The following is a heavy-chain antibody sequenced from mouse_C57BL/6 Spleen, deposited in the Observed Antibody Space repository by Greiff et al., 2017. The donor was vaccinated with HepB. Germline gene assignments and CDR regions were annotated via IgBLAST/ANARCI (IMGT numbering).Heavy chain of an antibody. CDR2: ISDGGSYT. J-gene: IGHJ4*01. CDR3: AREMGRGLYYAMDY. V-gene: IGHV5-4*01. CDR1: GFTFSSYA. Sequence: EVQVVESGGGLVKPGGSLKLSCAASGFTFSSYAMSWVRQTPEKRLEWVATISDGGSYTYYPDNVKGRFTISRDNAKNNLYLQMSHLKSEDTAMYYCAREMGRGLYYAMDYWGQGTSVTVSS. D-gene: IGHD2-3*01.